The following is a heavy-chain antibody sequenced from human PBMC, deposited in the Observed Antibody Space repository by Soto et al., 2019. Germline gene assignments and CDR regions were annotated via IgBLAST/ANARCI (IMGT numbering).Heavy chain of an antibody. J-gene: IGHJ5*02. CDR3: AKERVRFLDA. D-gene: IGHD3-3*01. CDR2: ITWNSVST. CDR1: GFSFDDFA. Sequence: QLVESGGGLVQPGRSLRLSCVASGFSFDDFAMHWVRQAPGKGLEWISGITWNSVSTDYANSVKGRFTVSRDNAKNSLYLQMSSLTTEDTALYFCAKERVRFLDAWGQGTLVTVSS. V-gene: IGHV3-9*01.